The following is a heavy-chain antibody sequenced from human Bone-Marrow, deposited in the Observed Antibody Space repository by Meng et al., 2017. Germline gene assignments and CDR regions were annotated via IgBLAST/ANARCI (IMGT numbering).Heavy chain of an antibody. D-gene: IGHD3-10*01. CDR1: GFTFSSYS. J-gene: IGHJ6*02. CDR3: ARRVGVRRNLVGMDV. V-gene: IGHV3-21*01. CDR2: ISSSSSYI. Sequence: GGSLRLSCDASGFTFSSYSMNWVRQAPGKGLEWVSSISSSSSYIYYADSVKGRFTISRDNAKNSLYLQMNSLRAEDTAVYYCARRVGVRRNLVGMDVWGQGTTVTVSS.